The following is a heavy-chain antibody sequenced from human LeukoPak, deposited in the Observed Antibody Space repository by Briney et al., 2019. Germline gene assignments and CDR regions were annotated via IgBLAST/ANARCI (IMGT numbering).Heavy chain of an antibody. V-gene: IGHV4-59*08. J-gene: IGHJ3*02. CDR2: ISYRGST. D-gene: IGHD2-2*01. CDR1: RGSLNNPF. CDR3: ATNAGPAALDAVDI. Sequence: SETLSHTSIHSRGSLNNPFWSWIRQPPGKGLEWIGYISYRGSTNYNPSLKSRVTISVDASNNQFSLKLSSVTAADTAVYYCATNAGPAALDAVDIWGQGTMVTVSS.